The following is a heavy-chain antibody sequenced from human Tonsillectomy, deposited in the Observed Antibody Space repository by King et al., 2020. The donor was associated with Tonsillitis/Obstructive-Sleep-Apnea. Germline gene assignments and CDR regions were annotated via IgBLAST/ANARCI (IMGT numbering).Heavy chain of an antibody. CDR3: GRGLRCSSTSCYPAYYYYYMDV. D-gene: IGHD2-2*01. CDR1: GGTFSSYS. J-gene: IGHJ6*03. Sequence: QLVQSGAEVKKPGASGKVSCKASGGTFSSYSISCVRQAPGQGLEWMGGIIPFFGTANYAQKFQGGVTITADESTSTAYMELSSLRSEDTAVYYCGRGLRCSSTSCYPAYYYYYMDVWGKGTTVTVSS. CDR2: IIPFFGTA. V-gene: IGHV1-69*01.